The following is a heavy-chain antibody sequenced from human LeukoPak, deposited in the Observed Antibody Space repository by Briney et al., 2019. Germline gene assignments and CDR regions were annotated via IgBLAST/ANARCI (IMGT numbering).Heavy chain of an antibody. CDR1: GFTFSSYS. CDR2: ISSSSSYI. CDR3: ASSISSSSDY. D-gene: IGHD6-13*01. J-gene: IGHJ4*02. Sequence: GGSLRLSXAASGFTFSSYSMNRVRQAPGKGLEWVSSISSSSSYIYYADSVKGRFTISRDNAKNSLYLQMNSLRAEDTAVYYCASSISSSSDYWGQGTLVTVSS. V-gene: IGHV3-21*01.